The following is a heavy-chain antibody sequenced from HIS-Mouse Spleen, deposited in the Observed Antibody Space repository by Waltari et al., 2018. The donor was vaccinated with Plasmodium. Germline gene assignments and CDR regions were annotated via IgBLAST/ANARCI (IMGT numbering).Heavy chain of an antibody. D-gene: IGHD3-10*01. CDR3: ARDVWFGELLYSFDAFDI. V-gene: IGHV4-4*07. CDR1: GGSISSSY. Sequence: QVQLQESGPGLVQPSETLSLTCTVSGGSISSSYWSWIRQPAGQGLEWIGRIYSSGSTNYNPSLKSRVTMSVDTSKNQFSLKLSSVTAADTAVYYCARDVWFGELLYSFDAFDIWGQGTMVTVSS. CDR2: IYSSGST. J-gene: IGHJ3*02.